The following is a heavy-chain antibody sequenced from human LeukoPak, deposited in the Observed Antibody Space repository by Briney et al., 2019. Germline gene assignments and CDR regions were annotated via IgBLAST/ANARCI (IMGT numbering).Heavy chain of an antibody. CDR3: ARDRCSSTSCYYYYGMDV. Sequence: ASVKVSCKASGYTFTSYGISWVRQAPGQGLEWMGWISAYNGNTNYAQKLQGRVTMTTDTSTSTAYMELRSLRSDDTAVYYCARDRCSSTSCYYYYGMDVWGQGTTVTVSS. CDR1: GYTFTSYG. V-gene: IGHV1-18*01. D-gene: IGHD2-2*01. CDR2: ISAYNGNT. J-gene: IGHJ6*02.